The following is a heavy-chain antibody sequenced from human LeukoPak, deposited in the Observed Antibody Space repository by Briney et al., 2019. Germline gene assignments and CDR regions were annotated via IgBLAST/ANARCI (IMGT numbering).Heavy chain of an antibody. D-gene: IGHD5-18*01. Sequence: GGSLRLSCAASGFTFSSYAMHWVRQAPGKGLEWVAVISYDGSNKYYADSVKSRFTISRDNSKNTLYMQMNSLRAEDTAVYYCARLQTPLYSYGSLDYWGQGTLVTVSS. CDR1: GFTFSSYA. CDR2: ISYDGSNK. J-gene: IGHJ4*02. V-gene: IGHV3-30*04. CDR3: ARLQTPLYSYGSLDY.